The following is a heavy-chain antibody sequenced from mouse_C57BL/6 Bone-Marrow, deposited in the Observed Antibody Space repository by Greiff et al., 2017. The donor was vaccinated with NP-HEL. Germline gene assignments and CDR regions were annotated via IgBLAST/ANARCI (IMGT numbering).Heavy chain of an antibody. CDR3: ARYRWLLRRGMDY. D-gene: IGHD2-3*01. Sequence: EVQLQQSGPELVKPGASVKISCKASGYTFTDYYMNWVKQSHGKSLEWIGDINPNNGGTSYNQKFKGKATLTVDKSSSTAYMELRSLTSEDSAVYYCARYRWLLRRGMDYWGQGTSVTVSS. J-gene: IGHJ4*01. V-gene: IGHV1-26*01. CDR1: GYTFTDYY. CDR2: INPNNGGT.